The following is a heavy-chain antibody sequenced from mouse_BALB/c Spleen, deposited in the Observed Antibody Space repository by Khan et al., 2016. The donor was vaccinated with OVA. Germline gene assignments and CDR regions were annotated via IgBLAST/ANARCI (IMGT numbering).Heavy chain of an antibody. CDR1: GYTFTSYY. V-gene: IGHV1S81*02. Sequence: VQLQESGAELVQPGASVKLSCKASGYTFTSYYMYWVKQRPGQGLEWIGEINPSNGGTNFNEKFKSKATLTVDKSSSTAYMQLSSLTSEDSAVYYGTRSGYGSFVYWGQGTLVTVSA. J-gene: IGHJ3*01. D-gene: IGHD2-2*01. CDR3: TRSGYGSFVY. CDR2: INPSNGGT.